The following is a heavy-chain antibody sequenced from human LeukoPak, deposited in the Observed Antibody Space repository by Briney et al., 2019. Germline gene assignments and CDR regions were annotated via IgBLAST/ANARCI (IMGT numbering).Heavy chain of an antibody. Sequence: SETLSLTCAVSGYSISSGYYWGWIRQPPGKGLEWIGSIYHSGSTNYNPSLKSRVTISVDTSKNQFSLKLSSVTAADTAVYYCARHSPNWGINYWGQGTLVTVSS. CDR3: ARHSPNWGINY. D-gene: IGHD7-27*01. CDR2: IYHSGST. V-gene: IGHV4-38-2*01. J-gene: IGHJ4*02. CDR1: GYSISSGYY.